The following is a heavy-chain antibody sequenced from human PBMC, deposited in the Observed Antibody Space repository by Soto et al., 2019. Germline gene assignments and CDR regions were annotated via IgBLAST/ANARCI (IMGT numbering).Heavy chain of an antibody. D-gene: IGHD6-13*01. V-gene: IGHV1-18*01. J-gene: IGHJ6*03. CDR2: ISAYNGNT. Sequence: ASVKVSCKASGYTFTSYGISWVRQAPGQGLEWMGWISAYNGNTNYAQKLQGRVTMTTDTSTSTAYMELRSLRSDDTAVYYCARDLTGAAAGPNYYYYMDVWGKGTTVIVSS. CDR3: ARDLTGAAAGPNYYYYMDV. CDR1: GYTFTSYG.